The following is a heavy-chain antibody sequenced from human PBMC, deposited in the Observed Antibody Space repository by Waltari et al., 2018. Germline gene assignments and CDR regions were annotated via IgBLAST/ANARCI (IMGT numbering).Heavy chain of an antibody. CDR3: TVIAGDFDI. D-gene: IGHD2-21*01. J-gene: IGHJ3*02. CDR1: GYIFLNYF. Sequence: QVNLVQSGADVRKPGASVTVPCKASGYIFLNYFIHWVRQAPGQGLEWSGRINCRKGGTEYAQKVQGRVTLTRDTSISTAYMELSGLTLDDTAIYYCTVIAGDFDIWGPGTMVTASS. V-gene: IGHV1-2*06. CDR2: INCRKGGT.